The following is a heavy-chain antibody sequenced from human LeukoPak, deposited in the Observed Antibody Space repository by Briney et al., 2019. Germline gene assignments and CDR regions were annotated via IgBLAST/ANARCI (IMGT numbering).Heavy chain of an antibody. CDR2: INHSGST. CDR1: DGSFSGYQ. Sequence: SETLSLTCAVYDGSFSGYQWSWIRQPPGKGLEWIGEINHSGSTNYNPSLKSRVTISVDTSKNQFSLKLSSVTAADTAVYYCARGPLTLLRYLLDWGQGTLVTVSS. V-gene: IGHV4-34*01. CDR3: ARGPLTLLRYLLD. J-gene: IGHJ4*02. D-gene: IGHD3-9*01.